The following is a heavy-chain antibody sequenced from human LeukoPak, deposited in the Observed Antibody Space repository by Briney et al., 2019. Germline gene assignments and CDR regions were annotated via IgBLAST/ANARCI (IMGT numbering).Heavy chain of an antibody. CDR1: GFTFSSYA. CDR3: AKDYGSGTHYYFDY. Sequence: PGGSLRLSCAASGFTFSSYAMSWVRQAPRKGLEWVSIISGSGDNTHYADSVKGRFTISRDNSKNTLYLQMNSLRAEDTAVYYCAKDYGSGTHYYFDYWGQGTLVTVSS. CDR2: ISGSGDNT. D-gene: IGHD3-10*01. J-gene: IGHJ4*02. V-gene: IGHV3-23*01.